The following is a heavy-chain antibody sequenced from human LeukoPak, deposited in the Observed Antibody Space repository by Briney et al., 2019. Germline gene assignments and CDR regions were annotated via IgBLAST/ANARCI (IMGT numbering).Heavy chain of an antibody. Sequence: GGSLRLSCAASGFTFSSHGMNWVRQAPGKGLEWVSGITSGTRTYYADSVKGRFAISRDNSKNTLYLQMNSLRAEDTAVYYCAKEAGRYCSGGSYYYYYYYMDVWGKGTTVTISS. CDR3: AKEAGRYCSGGSYYYYYYYMDV. CDR2: ITSGTRT. D-gene: IGHD2-15*01. J-gene: IGHJ6*03. V-gene: IGHV3-23*01. CDR1: GFTFSSHG.